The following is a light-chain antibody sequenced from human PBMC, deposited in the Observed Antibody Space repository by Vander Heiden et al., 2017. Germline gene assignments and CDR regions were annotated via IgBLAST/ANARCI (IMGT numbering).Light chain of an antibody. Sequence: YELTQPPQVSVSPGQAATITCSGDKLGDKFVSWYQQKPGQPPVLVIYQDRKRPSGIPDRFSASHSGNTATLTIGGTQAMDEADYYCQAWDSSILFVFGTGTKVTVL. V-gene: IGLV3-1*01. CDR3: QAWDSSILFV. CDR2: QDR. J-gene: IGLJ1*01. CDR1: KLGDKF.